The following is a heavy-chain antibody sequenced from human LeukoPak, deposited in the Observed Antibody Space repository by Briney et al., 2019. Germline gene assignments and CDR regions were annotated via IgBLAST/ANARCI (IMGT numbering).Heavy chain of an antibody. CDR3: ARQRGYYDSSGYYTRGYFDY. D-gene: IGHD3-22*01. CDR1: GDSISNSHYY. V-gene: IGHV4-39*01. J-gene: IGHJ4*02. Sequence: SETLSLTCSVSGDSISNSHYYWGWIRRPPGKGLEWIGSIYFSEETNYNPSLKSRVSMSVDTSKNEFSLKLTSVTAGDTAVYYCARQRGYYDSSGYYTRGYFDYWGQGTLVTISS. CDR2: IYFSEET.